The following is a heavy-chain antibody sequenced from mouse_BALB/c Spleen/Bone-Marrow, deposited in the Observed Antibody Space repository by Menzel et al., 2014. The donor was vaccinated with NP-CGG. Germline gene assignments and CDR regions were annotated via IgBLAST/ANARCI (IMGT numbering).Heavy chain of an antibody. CDR1: GYAFTNYW. Sequence: VQLQQSGVELVRPGTSVKVSCKASGYAFTNYWIEWVKQRPGQGLEWIGVINPGSGGINYNEKFKGKAALTADKSSNTAYMQLSSLTSDDSAVYFCARELGRGFAYWGQGTLVTVSA. V-gene: IGHV1-54*01. J-gene: IGHJ3*01. D-gene: IGHD4-1*01. CDR2: INPGSGGI. CDR3: ARELGRGFAY.